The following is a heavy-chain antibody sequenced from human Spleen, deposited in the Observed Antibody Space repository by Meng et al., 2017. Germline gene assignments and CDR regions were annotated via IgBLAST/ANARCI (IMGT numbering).Heavy chain of an antibody. CDR1: GFTFSNYG. CDR2: LWYDGSNK. D-gene: IGHD3-3*02. J-gene: IGHJ4*02. CDR3: ARAASRFCISTTCKYVFDY. V-gene: IGHV3-33*01. Sequence: GGSLRLSCAASGFTFSNYGMHWVRQAPGKGLEWMAVLWYDGSNKYYADSVRGRFTISRYNSKNTLFLQMNSLRAEDTAVYYCARAASRFCISTTCKYVFDYWGQGTLVTVSS.